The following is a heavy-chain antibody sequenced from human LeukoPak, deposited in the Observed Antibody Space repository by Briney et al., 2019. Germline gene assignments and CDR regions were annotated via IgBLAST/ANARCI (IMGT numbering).Heavy chain of an antibody. CDR3: ASRGTLYGDYGFDY. D-gene: IGHD4-17*01. J-gene: IGHJ4*02. Sequence: GGSLRLSCAASGFTFSSYAMNWVRQAPGKGLEWVSAIYSSGNTYYADSVQGRFTISRDNSKNTLYLQMNSLRAEDTAVYYCASRGTLYGDYGFDYWGQGTLVTVSS. CDR2: IYSSGNT. CDR1: GFTFSSYA. V-gene: IGHV3-23*05.